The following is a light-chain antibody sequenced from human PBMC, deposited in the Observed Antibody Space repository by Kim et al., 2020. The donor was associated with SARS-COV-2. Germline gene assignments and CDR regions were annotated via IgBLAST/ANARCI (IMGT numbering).Light chain of an antibody. V-gene: IGKV3-11*01. CDR3: QQRINWPRT. CDR2: DAS. Sequence: SLSPGERATLSCRASQSVSTNLAWYQQKPGQAPRLLIYDASNGATGIPARFSGSGSGTDFTLTISSLEPEDFAVYYCQQRINWPRTFGQGTNLEI. J-gene: IGKJ2*01. CDR1: QSVSTN.